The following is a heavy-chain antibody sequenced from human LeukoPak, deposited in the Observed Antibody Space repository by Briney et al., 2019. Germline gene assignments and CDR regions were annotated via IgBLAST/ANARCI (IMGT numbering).Heavy chain of an antibody. J-gene: IGHJ3*02. V-gene: IGHV4-4*07. CDR3: AREDIAVVPAAKGYAFDI. CDR1: GGSISSYY. Sequence: SETLSLTCTVSGGSISSYYWSWIRQPAGKGLEWIGRIYTSGSTNYNPSLKSRVTMSVDTSKNQFSLKLSSVTAADTAVYYCAREDIAVVPAAKGYAFDIWGQGTMVTVSS. D-gene: IGHD2-2*01. CDR2: IYTSGST.